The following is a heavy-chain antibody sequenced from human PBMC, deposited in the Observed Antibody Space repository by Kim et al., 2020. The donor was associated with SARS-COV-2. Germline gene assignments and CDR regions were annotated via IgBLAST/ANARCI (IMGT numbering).Heavy chain of an antibody. CDR2: IDDSGNT. V-gene: IGHV4-59*01. D-gene: IGHD3-22*01. Sequence: SETLSLTCTVSGGSMSSYYWNWIRQPPGKGLEWIGYIDDSGNTKYNPSLTSRVTMSVDTSKNQFSLKLSSVTAADTAIYYCSRRDSSTSWSFDLWGRATL. CDR3: SRRDSSTSWSFDL. CDR1: GGSMSSYY. J-gene: IGHJ2*01.